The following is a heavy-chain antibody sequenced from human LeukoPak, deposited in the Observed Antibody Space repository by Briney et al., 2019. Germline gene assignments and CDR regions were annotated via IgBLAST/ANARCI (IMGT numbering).Heavy chain of an antibody. D-gene: IGHD6-19*01. CDR1: GFAFSSYW. J-gene: IGHJ4*02. CDR3: AREGQWLASDY. V-gene: IGHV3-74*01. CDR2: IRRDGSST. Sequence: GGSLRLSCAASGFAFSSYWMHWIRQAPAKGLVWVSRIRRDGSSTTYADYVKGRFTISRDNAKNTLYLQMNSLRVEDTAVYYCAREGQWLASDYWGQGTLVTVSS.